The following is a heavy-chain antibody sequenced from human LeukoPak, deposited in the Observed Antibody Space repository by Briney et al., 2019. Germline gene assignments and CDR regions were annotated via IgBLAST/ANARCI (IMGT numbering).Heavy chain of an antibody. D-gene: IGHD2-2*01. CDR1: GGSISSYY. CDR3: ASIVVVPAAMVFDP. CDR2: IYYSGST. V-gene: IGHV4-59*01. Sequence: SETLSLTCTVSGGSISSYYWSWIRQPPGKGLEWIGYIYYSGSTNYNPSLKSRVTISVDTSKNQFSLKLSSVTAADTAVYYCASIVVVPAAMVFDPWGQGTLVTVSS. J-gene: IGHJ5*02.